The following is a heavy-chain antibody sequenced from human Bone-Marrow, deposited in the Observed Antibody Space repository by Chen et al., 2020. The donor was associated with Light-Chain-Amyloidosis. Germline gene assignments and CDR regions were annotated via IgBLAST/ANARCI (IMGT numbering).Heavy chain of an antibody. D-gene: IGHD3-3*01. Sequence: EVQLVESGGGLVQPGRSLRLSCTASGFTFGDYAMSWVRQAPGKGLEWVGFIRSKAYGGTTEYAASVKGRFTISRDDSKRIAYLQMNSLKTEDTAVYYCTRDVPSKARFLEWVGFDPWGQGTLVTVSS. CDR1: GFTFGDYA. V-gene: IGHV3-49*04. J-gene: IGHJ5*02. CDR2: IRSKAYGGTT. CDR3: TRDVPSKARFLEWVGFDP.